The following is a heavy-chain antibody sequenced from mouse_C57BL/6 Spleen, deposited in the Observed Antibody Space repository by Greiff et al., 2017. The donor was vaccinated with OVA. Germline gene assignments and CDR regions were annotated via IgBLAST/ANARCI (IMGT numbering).Heavy chain of an antibody. CDR1: GFTFSSYA. CDR3: ARDADYYGSSPYWYFDV. CDR2: ISDGGSYT. J-gene: IGHJ1*03. Sequence: EVQLVESGGGLVKPGGSLKLSCAASGFTFSSYAMSWVRQTPEKRLEWVATISDGGSYTYYPENVKGRFTISRDNAKNNLYLQMSHLKSEDTAMYYCARDADYYGSSPYWYFDVWGTGTTVTVSA. V-gene: IGHV5-4*01. D-gene: IGHD1-1*01.